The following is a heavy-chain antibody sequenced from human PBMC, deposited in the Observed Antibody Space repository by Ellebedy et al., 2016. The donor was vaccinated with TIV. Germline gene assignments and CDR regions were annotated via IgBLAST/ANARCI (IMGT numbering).Heavy chain of an antibody. CDR1: GFTFRNYA. V-gene: IGHV3-30-3*01. J-gene: IGHJ4*02. CDR3: ASSGTSPEDN. Sequence: GESLKISCAASGFTFRNYAMHWVRQAPGKGLELVAATSFGGTNKYYADSVKGRFTISRDDSKNKFYLQMNSLRAEDTAVYYCASSGTSPEDNWGQGTLVTVSS. CDR2: TSFGGTNK. D-gene: IGHD2-2*01.